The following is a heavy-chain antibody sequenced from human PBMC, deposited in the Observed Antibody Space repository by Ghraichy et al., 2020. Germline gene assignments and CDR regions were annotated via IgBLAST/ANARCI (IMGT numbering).Heavy chain of an antibody. CDR3: ARTYLVRGVIVT. CDR1: GGSISSSSYY. V-gene: IGHV4-39*01. D-gene: IGHD3-10*01. J-gene: IGHJ5*02. CDR2: IYYSGST. Sequence: SETLSLTCTVSGGSISSSSYYWGWIRQPPGKGLEWIGSIYYSGSTYYNPSLKSRVTISVDTSKNQFSLKLSSVTAADTAVYYCARTYLVRGVIVTWGQGTLVTVSS.